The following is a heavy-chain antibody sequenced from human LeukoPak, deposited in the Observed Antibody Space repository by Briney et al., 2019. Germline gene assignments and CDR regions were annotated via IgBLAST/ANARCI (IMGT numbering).Heavy chain of an antibody. CDR3: ARDHTYYYDSSGYLGDY. D-gene: IGHD3-22*01. Sequence: GRPLRLSCAASGFTFSSYGMHWVRQAPGKGLEWVAVISYDGSNKYYADSVKGRFTISRDNSKNTLYLQMNSLRAEDTAVYYCARDHTYYYDSSGYLGDYWGQGTLVTVSS. CDR2: ISYDGSNK. J-gene: IGHJ4*02. CDR1: GFTFSSYG. V-gene: IGHV3-30*03.